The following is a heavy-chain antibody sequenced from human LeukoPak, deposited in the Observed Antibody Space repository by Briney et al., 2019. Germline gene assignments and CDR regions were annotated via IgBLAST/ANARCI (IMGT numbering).Heavy chain of an antibody. D-gene: IGHD3-10*01. V-gene: IGHV2-5*02. J-gene: IGHJ4*02. Sequence: SGPTLVNPPQTLTLTCTFSGVALATHRLAVGWIRQTPGKALEWLILIYWDDDKRYNPSLESRLTNTKHTSKNQAVITMTNMHPVDTGTYYCARGGSGRSFDYWGQGTLVTVSS. CDR2: IYWDDDK. CDR1: GVALATHRLA. CDR3: ARGGSGRSFDY.